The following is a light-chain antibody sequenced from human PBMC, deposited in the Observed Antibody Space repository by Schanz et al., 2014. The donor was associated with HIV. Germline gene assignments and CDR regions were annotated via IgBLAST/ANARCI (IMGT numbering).Light chain of an antibody. CDR3: SSYTTSDTLVV. CDR1: SSDVGGYNY. V-gene: IGLV2-8*01. J-gene: IGLJ3*02. Sequence: QSALTQPPSASGSPGQSVTISCTGTSSDVGGYNYVSWYQQHPGNAPKLLIFEVAKRPSGVPGRFSGSKSGNTASLTVSGLQAEDEADYYCSSYTTSDTLVVFGGGTKLTVL. CDR2: EVA.